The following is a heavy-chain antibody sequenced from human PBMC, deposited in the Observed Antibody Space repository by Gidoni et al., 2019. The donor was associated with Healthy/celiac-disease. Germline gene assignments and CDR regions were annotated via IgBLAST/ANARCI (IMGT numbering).Heavy chain of an antibody. V-gene: IGHV4-30-4*01. Sequence: QVQLPESGPGLLKPSTTLSLPCPASGRSIRRGDYYWSWIRQPPGKGLEWIGYIDYSGSTYYNPSLKSRVTISVDTSKNQFSLKLSSVTAADTAVYYCARDFVEVDTFFERDYYYYGMDVWGQGTTVTVSS. CDR1: GRSIRRGDYY. D-gene: IGHD5-18*01. J-gene: IGHJ6*02. CDR3: ARDFVEVDTFFERDYYYYGMDV. CDR2: IDYSGST.